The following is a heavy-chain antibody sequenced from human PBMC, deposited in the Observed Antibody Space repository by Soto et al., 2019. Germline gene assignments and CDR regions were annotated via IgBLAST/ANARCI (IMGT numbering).Heavy chain of an antibody. CDR2: TYYRSKWYN. Sequence: SQTLSLTCAISWDSVSSNSAACNWIRQSPSRGLEWLGRTYYRSKWYNDYAVSVKSRITINPDTSKNQFSLQLNSVTPEDTAVYYCVRGVPGDQTYFWYGMDVWGQGTTVTVSS. D-gene: IGHD7-27*01. CDR1: WDSVSSNSAA. V-gene: IGHV6-1*01. J-gene: IGHJ6*02. CDR3: VRGVPGDQTYFWYGMDV.